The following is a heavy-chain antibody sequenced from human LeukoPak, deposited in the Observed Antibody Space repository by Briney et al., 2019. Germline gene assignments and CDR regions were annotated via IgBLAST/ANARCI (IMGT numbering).Heavy chain of an antibody. D-gene: IGHD4-17*01. Sequence: GGSLRLSCAASGFTVSSNYMSWVRQAPGKGLEWVSVIYSGGSTYYADSVKGRFTISRDNSKNTLYLQMNSLRAEDTAVYYCARDRDYGSSDYWGQGTLVTVSS. CDR3: ARDRDYGSSDY. V-gene: IGHV3-53*01. J-gene: IGHJ4*02. CDR2: IYSGGST. CDR1: GFTVSSNY.